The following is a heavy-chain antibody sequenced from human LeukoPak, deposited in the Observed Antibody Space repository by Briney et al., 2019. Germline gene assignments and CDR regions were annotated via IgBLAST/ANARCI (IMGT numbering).Heavy chain of an antibody. CDR2: IWYDGRNK. V-gene: IGHV3-33*01. D-gene: IGHD3-3*01. CDR1: GFTFSSYG. Sequence: GGSLRLSCAASGFTFSSYGMHWVRQAPGKGLEWVAVIWYDGRNKYYADSVKGRFTISRDNSKNTLYLQMNSLRAEDTAVYYCARDPATYYDFWSGYYTGGFDYWGQGSLVTVSS. J-gene: IGHJ4*02. CDR3: ARDPATYYDFWSGYYTGGFDY.